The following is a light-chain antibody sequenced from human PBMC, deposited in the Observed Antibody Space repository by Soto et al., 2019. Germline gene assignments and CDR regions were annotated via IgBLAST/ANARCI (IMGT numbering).Light chain of an antibody. V-gene: IGKV3-11*01. CDR2: GAS. Sequence: EVVLTQYPASLSLSPGERATLSCRASQSVGAQFAWYQQKPGQSPRLLIYGASNRTSGISARFSGSGSGTDFTLTITSLEPEESAVYYCQQRNDWGSFGGGTRVEIK. CDR1: QSVGAQ. CDR3: QQRNDWGS. J-gene: IGKJ4*01.